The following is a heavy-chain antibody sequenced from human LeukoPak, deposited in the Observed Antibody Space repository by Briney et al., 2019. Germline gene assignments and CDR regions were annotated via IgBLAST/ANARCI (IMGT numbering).Heavy chain of an antibody. CDR2: INGSGGST. Sequence: PGGSLRLSCAASGFTFSSYAMSWLRQAPGKGLEWVSAINGSGGSTYYADSVKGRFTISRDNSKNPLYLQMNSLRAEDTAVYYCAKDLWVVAAAGFDYWGQGTLVTVSS. CDR1: GFTFSSYA. J-gene: IGHJ4*02. D-gene: IGHD6-13*01. V-gene: IGHV3-23*01. CDR3: AKDLWVVAAAGFDY.